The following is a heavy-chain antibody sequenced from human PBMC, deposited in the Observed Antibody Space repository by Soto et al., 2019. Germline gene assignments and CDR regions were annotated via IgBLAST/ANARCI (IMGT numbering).Heavy chain of an antibody. D-gene: IGHD1-26*01. V-gene: IGHV1-18*01. CDR1: GYTFTSYG. Sequence: ASVKVSCKASGYTFTSYGISWVRQAPGQGLEWMGWISAYNGNTNYAQRLQGRLTMTTDTSTSTAYMELRSLRSDDTAMYYCAREGSHADAFDIWGQGTMVTVSS. CDR2: ISAYNGNT. J-gene: IGHJ3*02. CDR3: AREGSHADAFDI.